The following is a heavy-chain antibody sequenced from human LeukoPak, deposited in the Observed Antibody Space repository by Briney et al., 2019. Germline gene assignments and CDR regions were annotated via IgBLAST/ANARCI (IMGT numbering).Heavy chain of an antibody. CDR1: GFTFTTYA. CDR2: ISGSGGHT. V-gene: IGHV3-23*01. CDR3: AKDQITPIRGVNDF. Sequence: GGSLRLSCAVSGFTFTTYAMSWVRQAPGKGLEWVSSISGSGGHTNYADSVKGRFTISRDNARNTLYLQRNSLRAEDPALYYCAKDQITPIRGVNDFWGQGTLVTVSS. D-gene: IGHD3-10*01. J-gene: IGHJ4*02.